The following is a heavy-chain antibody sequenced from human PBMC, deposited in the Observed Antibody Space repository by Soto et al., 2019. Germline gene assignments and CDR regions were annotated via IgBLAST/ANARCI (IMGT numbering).Heavy chain of an antibody. V-gene: IGHV1-69*01. CDR2: IIPIFGTA. D-gene: IGHD5-18*01. J-gene: IGHJ5*02. Sequence: QVQLVQSGAEVKKPGSSVKVSCKASGGTFSSDAISWLRQAPGQWLEWMGGIIPIFGTANYAQKFPGRVPITADESTRTAYMELISLRSEDTAVYYCARDAGDGYSYGHNWFDPWGQGTLVTVSS. CDR3: ARDAGDGYSYGHNWFDP. CDR1: GGTFSSDA.